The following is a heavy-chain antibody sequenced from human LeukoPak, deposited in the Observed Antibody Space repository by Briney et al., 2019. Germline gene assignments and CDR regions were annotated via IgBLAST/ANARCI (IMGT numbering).Heavy chain of an antibody. Sequence: SETLSLTCTVSGGSISSYYWSWIRQPPGRGLEWIGYIYYSGNTNYNPSLKSRVTISVDTSKNQFSLKLSSVTAADTAVYYCASGTYYYDSSGFYYYYYRMDVWGQGTTVTVSS. J-gene: IGHJ6*02. D-gene: IGHD3-22*01. CDR3: ASGTYYYDSSGFYYYYYRMDV. CDR2: IYYSGNT. CDR1: GGSISSYY. V-gene: IGHV4-59*08.